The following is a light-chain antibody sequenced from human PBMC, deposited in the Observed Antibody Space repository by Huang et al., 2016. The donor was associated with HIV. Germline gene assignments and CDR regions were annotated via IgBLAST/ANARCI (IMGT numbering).Light chain of an antibody. CDR2: WAS. Sequence: DIVMTQSPDSLAVSLGERATINCKSSQGVLYSSNNKNYLAWYQQKPGQPPQLLIYWASTRESGVPDRFSGGGSGTDFTLTISSLQAEDVAVYYCQQYYSTPLTFGGGTKVEIK. V-gene: IGKV4-1*01. CDR1: QGVLYSSNNKNY. CDR3: QQYYSTPLT. J-gene: IGKJ4*01.